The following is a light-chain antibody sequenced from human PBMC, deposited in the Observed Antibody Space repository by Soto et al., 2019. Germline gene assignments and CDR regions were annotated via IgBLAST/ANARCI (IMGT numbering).Light chain of an antibody. V-gene: IGLV2-14*01. CDR1: SGDIGSYNR. Sequence: QSALTQPASVSGSPGQSITISCTGTSGDIGSYNRVSWYQQHPGKAPKLKIYEVTDRPSGVSNRCSGSKSGNTASLTISGLQAEDEAEYYCSSYTNINTRACVFGTGTKLTVL. J-gene: IGLJ1*01. CDR2: EVT. CDR3: SSYTNINTRACV.